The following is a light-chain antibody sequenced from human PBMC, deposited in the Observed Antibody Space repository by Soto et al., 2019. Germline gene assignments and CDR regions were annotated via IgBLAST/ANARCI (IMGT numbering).Light chain of an antibody. V-gene: IGKV3-20*01. CDR1: QSVDTAF. Sequence: EIVLTQSPGSLSLSLGERATLSCRASQSVDTAFFAWYHQKPGQPPRLLLYGASRRATGIPDRFSGSGAGTDFNLTSSRVEPEDCAVYYCQQYASSLTFGQGTKVEI. J-gene: IGKJ1*01. CDR3: QQYASSLT. CDR2: GAS.